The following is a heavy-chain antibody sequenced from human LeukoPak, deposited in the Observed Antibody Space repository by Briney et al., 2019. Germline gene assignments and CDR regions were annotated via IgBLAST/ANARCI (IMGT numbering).Heavy chain of an antibody. CDR3: ASSLVVVTAHGPREDAFDI. D-gene: IGHD2-21*02. CDR1: GGTFRSYA. Sequence: SVKVSCKASGGTFRSYAISWVRQAPGQGLEWMGGIIPIFGTANYAQKFQGRVTITADESTSTAYMELSSLRSEDTAVYYCASSLVVVTAHGPREDAFDIWGQGTMVTVSS. V-gene: IGHV1-69*13. CDR2: IIPIFGTA. J-gene: IGHJ3*02.